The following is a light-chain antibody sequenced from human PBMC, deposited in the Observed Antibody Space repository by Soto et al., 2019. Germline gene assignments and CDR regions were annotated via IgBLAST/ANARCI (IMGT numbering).Light chain of an antibody. CDR2: GAS. V-gene: IGKV3-20*01. CDR1: QSVSSNY. Sequence: EIVLTQSPGTLYLSPGERATLSCRASQSVSSNYLAWYQQKPGQAPRFLIYGASSTASGIPDRFSGSGSGTDVTLTIIRLQPEDCAVYYGHQYCSLPPGTVGQGTKVEIK. J-gene: IGKJ1*01. CDR3: HQYCSLPPGT.